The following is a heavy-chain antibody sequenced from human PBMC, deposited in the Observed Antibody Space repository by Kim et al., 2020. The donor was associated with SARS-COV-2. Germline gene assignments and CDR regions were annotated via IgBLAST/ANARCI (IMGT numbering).Heavy chain of an antibody. CDR1: GFTFSNAW. V-gene: IGHV3-15*01. J-gene: IGHJ6*02. CDR2: IKRKTYGGTT. Sequence: GGSLRLSCAASGFTFSNAWLRWVRQAPGPLLEWVGLIKRKTYGGTTDYAAPVKGRFTISRDDSKNTLYLQMNSLKTEDTAVYYCTPSKYYDFWSGYSPYGMDVWGQGTTVTVSS. D-gene: IGHD3-3*01. CDR3: TPSKYYDFWSGYSPYGMDV.